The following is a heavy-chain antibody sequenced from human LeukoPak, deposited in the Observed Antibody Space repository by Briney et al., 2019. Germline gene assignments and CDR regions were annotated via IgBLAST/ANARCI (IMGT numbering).Heavy chain of an antibody. CDR3: TRADCSSSSCYTVEY. D-gene: IGHD2-2*01. CDR1: GFTFNSYA. CDR2: ISSDGDST. Sequence: PGGSLRLSCAASGFTFNSYAIQWVRQAPGKGLEFVSVISSDGDSTYYADSVKGRFIISRDNSKNTLYLQMGSLRADDMAVYYCTRADCSSSSCYTVEYWGQGTLVTVSS. V-gene: IGHV3-64*02. J-gene: IGHJ4*02.